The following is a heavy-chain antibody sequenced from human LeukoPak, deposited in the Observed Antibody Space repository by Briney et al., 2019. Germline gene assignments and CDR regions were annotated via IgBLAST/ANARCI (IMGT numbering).Heavy chain of an antibody. CDR3: ARGVVVTATLYYFDH. V-gene: IGHV3-30*04. Sequence: GGSLRLSCAASGFTFSSYAMHWVRQAPGKGLEWVAVISYDGSNKYYADSVKGRFTISRDNSKNTLYLQMNSLRAEDTAVYYCARGVVVTATLYYFDHWGQGTLVTVSS. J-gene: IGHJ4*02. CDR2: ISYDGSNK. CDR1: GFTFSSYA. D-gene: IGHD2-21*02.